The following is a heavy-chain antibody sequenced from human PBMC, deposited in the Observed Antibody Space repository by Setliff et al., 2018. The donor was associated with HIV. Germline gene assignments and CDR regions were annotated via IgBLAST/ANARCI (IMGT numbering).Heavy chain of an antibody. CDR3: TRDHTPPPNYDFWSGQIDLRKIFYYMDV. CDR2: INTNTGNP. D-gene: IGHD3-3*01. CDR1: GYSLTSYS. V-gene: IGHV7-4-1*01. J-gene: IGHJ6*03. Sequence: ASVKVSCKASGYSLTSYSINWVRQAPGQGLEWMGYINTNTGNPTYAQGFTGRFVFSVDTPVSTAYLQIFSLKAEDTAVYYCTRDHTPPPNYDFWSGQIDLRKIFYYMDVWGTGSPVTVSS.